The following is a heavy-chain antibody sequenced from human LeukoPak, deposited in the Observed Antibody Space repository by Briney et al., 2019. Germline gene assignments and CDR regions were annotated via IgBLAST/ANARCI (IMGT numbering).Heavy chain of an antibody. CDR3: ASLSGWYDPFDN. J-gene: IGHJ4*02. V-gene: IGHV4-34*01. Sequence: SETLSLTCAVYGGSFSGYYWSWIRQPPGKGLEWIGSIYYSGSTYYNPSLKSRVTISIDTSKNRFSLKLSSVTAADTAVYYCASLSGWYDPFDNWGQGTLVTVSS. CDR2: IYYSGST. CDR1: GGSFSGYY. D-gene: IGHD6-19*01.